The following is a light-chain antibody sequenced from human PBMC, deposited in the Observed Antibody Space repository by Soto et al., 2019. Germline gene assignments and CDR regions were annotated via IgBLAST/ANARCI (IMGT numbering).Light chain of an antibody. Sequence: DIQMTQSPSTLSASVGDRVTITCRASQSISNWLAWYQQKPGKAPKLLIYKASSLESGTPSRFSGSGSVTEFTLTISSLQPDDFATYYCHHYNPYYPPWTFGQGTKLDIK. CDR3: HHYNPYYPPWT. CDR1: QSISNW. J-gene: IGKJ1*01. V-gene: IGKV1-5*03. CDR2: KAS.